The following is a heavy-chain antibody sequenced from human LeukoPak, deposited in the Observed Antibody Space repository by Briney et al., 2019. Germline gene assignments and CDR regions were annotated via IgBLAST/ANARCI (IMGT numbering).Heavy chain of an antibody. CDR2: ISRSSSPI. CDR1: GFTFSSYS. V-gene: IGHV3-48*01. Sequence: PGGSLRLSCAASGFTFSSYSMNWVRQAPGKGLEWISYISRSSSPIYYADSVKGRFIISRDNAKNSLYLQMNSLRVEDTAVYYCASRPSVAARDPFDYWGQGALVTVSS. D-gene: IGHD6-19*01. J-gene: IGHJ4*02. CDR3: ASRPSVAARDPFDY.